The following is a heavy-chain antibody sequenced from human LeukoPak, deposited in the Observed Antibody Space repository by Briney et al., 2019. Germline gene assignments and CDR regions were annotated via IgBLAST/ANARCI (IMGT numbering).Heavy chain of an antibody. Sequence: XATWNWIRQSPSRGLEWLGRTYYRSKLYNDYAVSVKSRITINPDTSKNQFSLQLNSVTPEDTAVYYCARAPGGDDAFDIWGQGTMVTVSS. V-gene: IGHV6-1*01. CDR3: ARAPGGDDAFDI. CDR1: XAT. J-gene: IGHJ3*02. CDR2: TYYRSKLYN. D-gene: IGHD7-27*01.